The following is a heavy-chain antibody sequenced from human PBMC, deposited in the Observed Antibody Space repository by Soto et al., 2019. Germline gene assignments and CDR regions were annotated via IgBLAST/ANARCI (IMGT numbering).Heavy chain of an antibody. J-gene: IGHJ4*02. CDR3: ARDPRVPQSGSSNFDY. Sequence: ASVKVSCKASGYTFTSYYMHWVRQAPGQGLEWMGIINPSGGSTSYAQKFRGRVTMTRDTSTSTVYMELSSLRSEDTAVYYCARDPRVPQSGSSNFDYWGQGTLVTVSS. CDR2: INPSGGST. V-gene: IGHV1-46*01. D-gene: IGHD1-26*01. CDR1: GYTFTSYY.